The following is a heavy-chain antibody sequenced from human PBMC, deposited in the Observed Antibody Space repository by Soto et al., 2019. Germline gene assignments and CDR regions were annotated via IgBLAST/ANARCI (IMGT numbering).Heavy chain of an antibody. J-gene: IGHJ4*02. D-gene: IGHD2-15*01. V-gene: IGHV3-33*01. Sequence: QVQLVESGGGVVQPGRSLRLSCAASGFTFSSYGMHWVRQAPGKGLEWVAVIWYDGSNKYYADSVKGRFTISRDNSKKMLYLQMNCLRAEDTAVYYCARDGYCSGGSCYSVPVFDYWGQGTLVTVSS. CDR1: GFTFSSYG. CDR3: ARDGYCSGGSCYSVPVFDY. CDR2: IWYDGSNK.